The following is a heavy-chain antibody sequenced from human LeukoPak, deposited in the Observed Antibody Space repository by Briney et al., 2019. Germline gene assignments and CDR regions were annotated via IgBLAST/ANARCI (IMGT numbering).Heavy chain of an antibody. J-gene: IGHJ4*02. Sequence: GSLRLSCAASGFTVSSNYMSWVRQAPGKGLEWVSVIYSGGSTYYADSVKGRFTISRDNSKNTLYLQMNSLRAEDTAVYYCLNAIAARARPDRGQGTLVTVSS. D-gene: IGHD6-6*01. CDR2: IYSGGST. CDR3: LNAIAARARPD. V-gene: IGHV3-66*02. CDR1: GFTVSSNY.